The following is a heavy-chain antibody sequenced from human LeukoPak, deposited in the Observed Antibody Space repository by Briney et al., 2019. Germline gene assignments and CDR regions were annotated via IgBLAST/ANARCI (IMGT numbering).Heavy chain of an antibody. D-gene: IGHD2-2*02. CDR2: TYYRSKWYN. J-gene: IGHJ4*02. V-gene: IGHV6-1*01. Sequence: SQTLSLTCDISGDSVSSNSAAWNWIRQSPSRGLEWLGRTYYRSKWYNDYAVSVKSRITINPDTSKNQFSLQLNSVTPEDTAVYYCAREGYCSSTSCYTGFDYWGQGTLVTVSS. CDR3: AREGYCSSTSCYTGFDY. CDR1: GDSVSSNSAA.